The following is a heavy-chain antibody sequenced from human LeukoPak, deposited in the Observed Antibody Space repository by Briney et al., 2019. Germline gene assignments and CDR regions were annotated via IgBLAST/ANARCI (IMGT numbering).Heavy chain of an antibody. V-gene: IGHV3-74*01. CDR1: GFTFGSFW. CDR2: INSDGSST. Sequence: GGSLRLSCAASGFTFGSFWMYWVRQAPGKGPMWVSRINSDGSSTTYADSVRGRFTFSRDNAKNTLYLQMNSLRAEDTAVYYCARGRGTAGYFDQWGQGTLVTVS. D-gene: IGHD6-13*01. CDR3: ARGRGTAGYFDQ. J-gene: IGHJ4*02.